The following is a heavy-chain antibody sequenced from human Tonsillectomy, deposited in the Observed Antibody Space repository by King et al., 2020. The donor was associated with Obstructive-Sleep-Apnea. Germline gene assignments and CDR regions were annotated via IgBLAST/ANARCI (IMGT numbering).Heavy chain of an antibody. V-gene: IGHV3-49*03. J-gene: IGHJ4*02. CDR2: IRSKAYGGTT. CDR1: GFTFDDYA. D-gene: IGHD5-18*01. Sequence: VQLVESGGDLVQPGRSLRLSCTTSGFTFDDYAMSWFRQAPGKGLEWVGFIRSKAYGGTTDYAASVKGRFTISRDDSQSIAYLHMNSLKTEDTAVYYCTRDSGYSYGLGDDFDYWGQGTLVTVSS. CDR3: TRDSGYSYGLGDDFDY.